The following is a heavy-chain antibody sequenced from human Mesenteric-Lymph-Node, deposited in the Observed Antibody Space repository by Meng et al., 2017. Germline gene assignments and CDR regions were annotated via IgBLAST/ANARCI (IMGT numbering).Heavy chain of an antibody. V-gene: IGHV3-23*01. CDR2: IPGSGDYT. CDR1: GFTFSSYA. D-gene: IGHD6-19*01. Sequence: GGPLRLSCAASGFTFSSYAMTWVRQAPGKGLEWVPGIPGSGDYTYYADSVKGRFTISRDNSKNTLYLQMNSLRAEDTAVYYCSFVGSSGWFDDWGQGNLVTVAS. CDR3: SFVGSSGWFDD. J-gene: IGHJ4*01.